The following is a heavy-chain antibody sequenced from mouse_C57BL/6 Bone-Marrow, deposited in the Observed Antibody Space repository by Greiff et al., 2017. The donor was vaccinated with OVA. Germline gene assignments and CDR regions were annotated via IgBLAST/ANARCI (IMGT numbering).Heavy chain of an antibody. Sequence: VKLQESGAELVKPGASVKLSCKASGYTFTSYWMHWVKQRPGRGLAWIGRIDPNSGGTKYNEKFKSKATQTGDKPASTAYMQLSSLTSEDSAVYYCARMDVWQRGYWGQGTTLTVSS. V-gene: IGHV1-72*01. D-gene: IGHD2-10*02. CDR2: IDPNSGGT. J-gene: IGHJ2*01. CDR3: ARMDVWQRGY. CDR1: GYTFTSYW.